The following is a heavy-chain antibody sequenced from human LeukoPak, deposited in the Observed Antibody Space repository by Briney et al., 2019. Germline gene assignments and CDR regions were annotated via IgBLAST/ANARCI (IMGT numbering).Heavy chain of an antibody. CDR1: GGSISTFY. Sequence: SETLSLTCTVSGGSISTFYWTWIRQPAGKALEWIGRINNSGSTNYNPSLRSRVSMSVDRSKNQFSVTLSSVTAADMAVYFCAREGGDPRWLDPWGQGTLVTVSS. V-gene: IGHV4-4*07. D-gene: IGHD6-25*01. CDR2: INNSGST. CDR3: AREGGDPRWLDP. J-gene: IGHJ5*02.